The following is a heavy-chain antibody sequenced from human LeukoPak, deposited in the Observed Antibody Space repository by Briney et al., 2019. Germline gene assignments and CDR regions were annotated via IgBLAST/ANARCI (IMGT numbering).Heavy chain of an antibody. J-gene: IGHJ5*02. CDR3: ARDHSGYSGYVLHYNWFDP. CDR2: INPSGGST. Sequence: ASVKVSCKASGYTFTSYYMQWVRQAPGQGLEWMGIINPSGGSTSYAQKFQGRVTMTRDTSTSTVYMELSSLRSEDTAVYYCARDHSGYSGYVLHYNWFDPWGQGTLVTVSS. CDR1: GYTFTSYY. D-gene: IGHD5-12*01. V-gene: IGHV1-46*01.